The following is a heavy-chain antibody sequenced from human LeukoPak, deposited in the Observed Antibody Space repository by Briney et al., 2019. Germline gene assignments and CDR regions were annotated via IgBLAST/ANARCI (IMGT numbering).Heavy chain of an antibody. J-gene: IGHJ4*02. V-gene: IGHV4-39*07. D-gene: IGHD5-12*01. CDR1: SGSISSSSYY. CDR3: ARSGSGYLRYYFDY. CDR2: IYSSGST. Sequence: PSETLSLTCTVSSGSISSSSYYWGWIRQPPGKGLEWIGSIYSSGSTYYNPSLRSRVTISVDTSKNQFSLKLSSVTAADTAVYYCARSGSGYLRYYFDYWGQGTLVTVSS.